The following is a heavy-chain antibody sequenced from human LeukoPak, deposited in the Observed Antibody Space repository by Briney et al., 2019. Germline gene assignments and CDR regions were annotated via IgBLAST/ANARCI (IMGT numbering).Heavy chain of an antibody. CDR3: ARALGGDYDF. J-gene: IGHJ4*02. CDR1: GFTFDDYG. D-gene: IGHD2-21*01. V-gene: IGHV3-20*04. CDR2: INWNGGST. Sequence: GGSLRLSCAASGFTFDDYGMSWVRQAPGKGLEWVSGINWNGGSTGYADSVKGRFTISRDNAKTSLYLKMNSLTAEDTALYYCARALGGDYDFWGEGTLVTVST.